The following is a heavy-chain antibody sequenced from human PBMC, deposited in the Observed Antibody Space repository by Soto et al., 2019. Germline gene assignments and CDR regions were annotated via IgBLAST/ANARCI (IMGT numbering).Heavy chain of an antibody. V-gene: IGHV3-23*01. CDR3: ATAIIGAADY. J-gene: IGHJ4*02. CDR1: GFIFSSYS. Sequence: EVQVLESGGGLVQPGGSLRLSCAVSGFIFSSYSMTWVRQAPGKGLEWVSVISGSGGSTNYAGSVKGQFTISRDNSKNTLYLQMNSLRVDDTAVYYCATAIIGAADYWGQGALVTVSS. CDR2: ISGSGGST. D-gene: IGHD2-2*02.